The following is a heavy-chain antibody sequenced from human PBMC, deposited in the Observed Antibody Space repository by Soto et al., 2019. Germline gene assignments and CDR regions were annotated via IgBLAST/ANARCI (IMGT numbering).Heavy chain of an antibody. J-gene: IGHJ4*02. V-gene: IGHV2-26*01. CDR1: GFSLSNARMG. Sequence: QVTLKESGPVLVKPTETLTLACTVCGFSLSNARMGVSCIRQPPGKALEWLAHIFSNDEKSYSTSLKSRLTISKDTSKSQVVLTMTNMDPVDTATYYCARIRDEDCSGGSCYYYFDYWGQGTLVTVSS. CDR3: ARIRDEDCSGGSCYYYFDY. CDR2: IFSNDEK. D-gene: IGHD2-15*01.